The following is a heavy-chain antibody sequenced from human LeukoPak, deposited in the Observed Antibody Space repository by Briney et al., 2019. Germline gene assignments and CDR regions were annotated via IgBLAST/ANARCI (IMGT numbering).Heavy chain of an antibody. Sequence: PSETLSLTCTVSGGSISSYYWSWIRQPPGKGLEWIGYIYYSGSTNYNPSLKSRVTISVDTSKNQFSLKLSSVTAADTAVYYCARNYDSSGYYVMVAFDIWGQGTMVTVSS. CDR1: GGSISSYY. CDR2: IYYSGST. CDR3: ARNYDSSGYYVMVAFDI. V-gene: IGHV4-59*01. D-gene: IGHD3-22*01. J-gene: IGHJ3*02.